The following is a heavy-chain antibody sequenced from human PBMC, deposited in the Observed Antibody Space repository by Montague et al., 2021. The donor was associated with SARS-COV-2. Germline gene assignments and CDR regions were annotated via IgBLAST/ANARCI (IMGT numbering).Heavy chain of an antibody. Sequence: SETLSLTCTVSGGSISTYYWNWIRQFPGKGLEWIGYIDYSGSTNYNLSLQSRVIISVDRSKIQFSLKLSSVTAADTAVYYCVSLWKYGSGSHYAPWDYYNYGVDVWGQGTTVTVSS. V-gene: IGHV4-59*08. CDR1: GGSISTYY. CDR2: IDYSGST. J-gene: IGHJ6*02. CDR3: VSLWKYGSGSHYAPWDYYNYGVDV. D-gene: IGHD3-10*01.